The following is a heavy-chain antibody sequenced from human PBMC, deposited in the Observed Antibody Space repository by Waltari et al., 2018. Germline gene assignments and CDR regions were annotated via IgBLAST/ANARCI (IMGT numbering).Heavy chain of an antibody. CDR1: GFTFSNAW. CDR2: IKSKTDGGTT. D-gene: IGHD6-13*01. J-gene: IGHJ4*02. Sequence: EVQLVESGGGLVKPGGSLRLSCEASGFTFSNAWMSWVGQAPGKGLEWVGRIKSKTDGGTTDYAAPVKGRFTISRDDSKNTLYLQMNSLKTEDTAVYYCTTISPGIAAAQIDYWGQGTLVTVSS. V-gene: IGHV3-15*01. CDR3: TTISPGIAAAQIDY.